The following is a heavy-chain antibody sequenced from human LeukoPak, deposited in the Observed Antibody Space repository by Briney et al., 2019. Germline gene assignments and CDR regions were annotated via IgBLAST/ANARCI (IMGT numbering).Heavy chain of an antibody. CDR2: IVPIFSTT. J-gene: IGHJ6*03. V-gene: IGHV1-69*06. Sequence: ASVKVSCKASGNTFNNYAISWVRQAPGQGLEWMGRIVPIFSTTNYAQKFQDRVIITADKSTRTAYMELSSLRSEDTAVYYCARDATHYYYLDVWGKGTTVT. CDR3: ARDATHYYYLDV. CDR1: GNTFNNYA.